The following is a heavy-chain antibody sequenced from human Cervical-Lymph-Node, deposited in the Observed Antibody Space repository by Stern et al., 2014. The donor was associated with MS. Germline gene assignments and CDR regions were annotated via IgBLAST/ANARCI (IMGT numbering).Heavy chain of an antibody. Sequence: QLQLQESGPGLVRPSGTLSLTCAVSGASITSTNWWSWVRQPPGKGLEWIGEIYHTGRTNYNPSPKRRLTMSIDKSDNQFSLKLTAVTAADTAVYFCARIPEDTAMVAMMDYWGQGILVTVSS. CDR1: GASITSTNW. J-gene: IGHJ4*02. CDR3: ARIPEDTAMVAMMDY. V-gene: IGHV4-4*02. CDR2: IYHTGRT. D-gene: IGHD5-18*01.